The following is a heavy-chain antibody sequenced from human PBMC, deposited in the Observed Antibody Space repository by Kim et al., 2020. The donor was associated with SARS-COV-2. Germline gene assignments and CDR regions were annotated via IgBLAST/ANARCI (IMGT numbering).Heavy chain of an antibody. D-gene: IGHD3-22*01. CDR3: AKVLTHHTMIGQGGIGY. CDR1: GFTFSSYG. Sequence: GGSLRLSCAASGFTFSSYGMHWVRQAPGKGPEWVAVISYDGSNKYYADSVKGRFTISRDNSKNTLYLQMNSLRAEDTAVYYCAKVLTHHTMIGQGGIGYWGQGTLVTVSS. CDR2: ISYDGSNK. V-gene: IGHV3-30*18. J-gene: IGHJ4*02.